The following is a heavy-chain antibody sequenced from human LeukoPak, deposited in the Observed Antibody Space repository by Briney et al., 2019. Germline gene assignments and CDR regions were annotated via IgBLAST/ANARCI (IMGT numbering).Heavy chain of an antibody. Sequence: ASVTVSCTASGYIFTSFYIHWVRQAPGQGLEWMGIINPSGGSTNYAQKFQGRVTMTRDTSTSTIYMELSSLRSEDTAVYYCARAAIAARYYFDYWGQGSLVTVSS. CDR1: GYIFTSFY. D-gene: IGHD6-6*01. CDR2: INPSGGST. V-gene: IGHV1-46*01. J-gene: IGHJ4*02. CDR3: ARAAIAARYYFDY.